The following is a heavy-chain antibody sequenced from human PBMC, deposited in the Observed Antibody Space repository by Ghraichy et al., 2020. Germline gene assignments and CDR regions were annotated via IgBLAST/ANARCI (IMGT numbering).Heavy chain of an antibody. D-gene: IGHD1-7*01. CDR1: GFTFSSYV. CDR3: TKGRPSNFEDPDFEY. V-gene: IGHV3-30*18. J-gene: IGHJ4*02. CDR2: ISFDPNNK. Sequence: LSLTCAASGFTFSSYVMHWVRQAPGKGLEWVAFISFDPNNKFYADSVKGRFTVSRDNSKNTLDLQMNSLRDEDTAVYYCTKGRPSNFEDPDFEYWGQGTLVTVSS.